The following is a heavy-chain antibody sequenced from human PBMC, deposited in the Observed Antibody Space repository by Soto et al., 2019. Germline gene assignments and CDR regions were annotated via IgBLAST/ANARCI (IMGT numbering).Heavy chain of an antibody. J-gene: IGHJ6*02. CDR3: ARGRPPRGIAARPASGMDV. D-gene: IGHD6-6*01. CDR1: GYTFTSYD. V-gene: IGHV1-8*01. CDR2: MNPNSGNT. Sequence: ASVKVSCKASGYTFTSYDINWVRQATGQGLEWMGWMNPNSGNTGYAQKFQGRVTMTRNTSISTAYMELSSLRSEDTAVCYCARGRPPRGIAARPASGMDVWGQGTTVTVSS.